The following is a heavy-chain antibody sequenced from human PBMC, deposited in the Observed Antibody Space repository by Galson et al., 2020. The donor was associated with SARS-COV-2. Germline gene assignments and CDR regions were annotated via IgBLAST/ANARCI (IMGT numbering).Heavy chain of an antibody. CDR2: IVVGSGNT. CDR3: AAENTIFGVVDDYYYYYMDV. Sequence: SVKVSCKASGFTFTSSAVQWVRQARGQRLEWIGWIVVGSGNTNYAQKFQERVTITRDMSTSTAYMELSSLRSEDTAVYYCAAENTIFGVVDDYYYYYMDVWGKGTTVTVSS. J-gene: IGHJ6*03. CDR1: GFTFTSSA. V-gene: IGHV1-58*01. D-gene: IGHD3-3*01.